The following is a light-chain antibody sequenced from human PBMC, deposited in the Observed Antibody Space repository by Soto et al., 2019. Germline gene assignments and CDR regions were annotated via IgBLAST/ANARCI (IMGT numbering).Light chain of an antibody. CDR2: DVT. Sequence: QSVLTQPRSVSGSPGQSVTISCTGTSSDVGGYQYVSWYQQHPGKAPKLMIYDVTKRPSGVPDRFSGSKSGNTASLTISGLQADDEADYYCCSYAGTYTYVFGTGTKATVL. CDR1: SSDVGGYQY. CDR3: CSYAGTYTYV. V-gene: IGLV2-11*01. J-gene: IGLJ1*01.